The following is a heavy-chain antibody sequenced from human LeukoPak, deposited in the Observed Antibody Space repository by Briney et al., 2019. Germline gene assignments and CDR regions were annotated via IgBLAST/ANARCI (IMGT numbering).Heavy chain of an antibody. V-gene: IGHV3-23*01. J-gene: IGHJ4*02. CDR1: GFTFNNYA. Sequence: GGSLRLSCAASGFTFNNYAMNWVRQAPGKGLEWVSAISNTGMSTYYADSVKGRFTISRDNSKNTVFLQINSLRAEDTAVYYCAKGIEYSNGWTFDYWGQGTLVTVSS. D-gene: IGHD6-25*01. CDR3: AKGIEYSNGWTFDY. CDR2: ISNTGMST.